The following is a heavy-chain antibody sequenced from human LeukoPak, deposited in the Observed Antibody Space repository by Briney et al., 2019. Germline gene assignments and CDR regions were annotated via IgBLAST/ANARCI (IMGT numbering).Heavy chain of an antibody. CDR2: ISYDGSNK. CDR1: GFTFSSYA. CDR3: AKDTARGYYYDSSGYYHYFDY. V-gene: IGHV3-30-3*01. D-gene: IGHD3-22*01. Sequence: GGSLRLSCAASGFTFSSYAMPWVRQAPGKGLEWVAVISYDGSNKYYADSVKGRFTISRDNSKNTLYLQINSLRAEDTAVYYCAKDTARGYYYDSSGYYHYFDYRGQGTLVTVSS. J-gene: IGHJ4*02.